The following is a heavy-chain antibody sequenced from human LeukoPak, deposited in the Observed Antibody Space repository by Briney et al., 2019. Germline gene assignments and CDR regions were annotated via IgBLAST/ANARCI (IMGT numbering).Heavy chain of an antibody. Sequence: SETLSLTCTVSGGSISSYYWSWIRQPAGKGLEWIGRIYTSGSTNYNPSLKSRVTISVDKSKNQFSLKLSSMTAADTAVYYCARSTYCSSTSCFEGWYFDLWGRGTLVTVSS. D-gene: IGHD2-2*01. CDR3: ARSTYCSSTSCFEGWYFDL. CDR1: GGSISSYY. CDR2: IYTSGST. V-gene: IGHV4-4*07. J-gene: IGHJ2*01.